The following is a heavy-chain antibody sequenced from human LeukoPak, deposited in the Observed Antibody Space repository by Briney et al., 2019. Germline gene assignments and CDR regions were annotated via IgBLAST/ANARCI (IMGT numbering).Heavy chain of an antibody. V-gene: IGHV3-7*05. CDR2: IHKDGSEK. D-gene: IGHD3-10*01. Sequence: GGSLTLSCLASGFTFRNYWMTWVRQAPGKGLEWVANIHKDGSEKNFVASVRGRFTISRDNAKDSLYLQMSSLRAEDTAVYYCVRGSSGTVVRGVAWAWFDPWGQGTLVTVSS. CDR1: GFTFRNYW. J-gene: IGHJ5*02. CDR3: VRGSSGTVVRGVAWAWFDP.